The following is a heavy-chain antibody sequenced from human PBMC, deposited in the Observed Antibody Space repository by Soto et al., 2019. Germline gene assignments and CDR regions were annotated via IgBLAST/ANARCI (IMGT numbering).Heavy chain of an antibody. J-gene: IGHJ3*02. Sequence: SQTLSLTCAISVDSVSSNSAAWNWVRQSPSRGLEWLGRTYYRSKWKTDYAVSVRGRITINPDTSKNQFSLQLNSVTPGDTAVYYCARGDVIDIWGRGTMVTVS. CDR1: VDSVSSNSAA. CDR2: TYYRSKWKT. V-gene: IGHV6-1*01. CDR3: ARGDVIDI.